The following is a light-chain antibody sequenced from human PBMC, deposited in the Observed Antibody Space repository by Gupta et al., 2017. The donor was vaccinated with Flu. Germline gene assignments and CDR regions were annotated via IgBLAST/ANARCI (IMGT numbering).Light chain of an antibody. J-gene: IGKJ4*01. Sequence: ERVILSCRASQGVTTKVAWYQHRPGPAPRLLIYDASTRATAIPARFTGSGSGTEFSLIISSLQSEDFALYYCQQYYNWPPLTFGGGTKVEVK. CDR1: QGVTTK. CDR2: DAS. V-gene: IGKV3-15*01. CDR3: QQYYNWPPLT.